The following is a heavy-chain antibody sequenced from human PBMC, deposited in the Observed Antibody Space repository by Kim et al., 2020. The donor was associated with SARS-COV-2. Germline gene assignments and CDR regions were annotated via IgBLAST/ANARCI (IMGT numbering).Heavy chain of an antibody. Sequence: GGSLRLSCAASGFSFSSFSMHWVRQAPGKGLVWVSHINRDASTMGDADSVKGRFTISRDNAKNTLYLHMNSLRAEDTAIYYCARDGGNSIEAFDIWGQGTLVTVSS. V-gene: IGHV3-74*01. J-gene: IGHJ3*02. CDR3: ARDGGNSIEAFDI. CDR1: GFSFSSFS. CDR2: INRDASTM. D-gene: IGHD2-21*01.